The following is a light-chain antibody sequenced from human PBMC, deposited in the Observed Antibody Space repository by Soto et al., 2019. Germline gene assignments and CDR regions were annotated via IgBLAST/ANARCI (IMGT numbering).Light chain of an antibody. V-gene: IGKV3-15*01. CDR2: GAS. CDR3: QQYDNWPQT. J-gene: IGKJ1*01. Sequence: EIVMTQSPVTLSVSPGERATLSCRASQSVSSDLAWYQHKPGQAPRLLIYGASTRATGIPARFSGRGSGTEFTLTISSLQSVDFAVYYCQQYDNWPQTFGQGTKVEI. CDR1: QSVSSD.